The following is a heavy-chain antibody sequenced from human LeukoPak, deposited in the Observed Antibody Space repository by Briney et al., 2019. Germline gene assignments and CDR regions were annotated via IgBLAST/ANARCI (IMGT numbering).Heavy chain of an antibody. CDR2: IDPSDSYT. CDR1: GYSFTSYW. J-gene: IGHJ6*02. D-gene: IGHD3-10*01. Sequence: GESLRISCQGSGYSFTSYWISWVRQMPGKGPEWMGRIDPSDSYTNYSPSFQGHVTISADKSIRTAYLHSSSLKASDTAMYYCARDEGGQGSEGMDVWGQGTTVTVSS. CDR3: ARDEGGQGSEGMDV. V-gene: IGHV5-10-1*01.